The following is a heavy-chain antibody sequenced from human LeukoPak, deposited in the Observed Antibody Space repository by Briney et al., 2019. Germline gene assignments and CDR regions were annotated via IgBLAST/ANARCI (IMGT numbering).Heavy chain of an antibody. Sequence: GGSLRLSCAASGFTFSSYAMSWVRQAPGKGLEWVSAISGSGGTTYYADSVKGRFTISRDNSKNTLYLQMNSLRAEDTAVYYCAKGDSSGYYPDYWGQGTLVTVSS. CDR2: ISGSGGTT. CDR1: GFTFSSYA. CDR3: AKGDSSGYYPDY. V-gene: IGHV3-23*01. D-gene: IGHD3-22*01. J-gene: IGHJ4*02.